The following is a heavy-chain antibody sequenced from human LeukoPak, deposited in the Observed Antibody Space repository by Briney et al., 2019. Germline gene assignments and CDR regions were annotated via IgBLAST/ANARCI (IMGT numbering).Heavy chain of an antibody. CDR1: GSTFSSYW. CDR2: IKQDGSEK. CDR3: ARGVRVAAAGTFHFDY. D-gene: IGHD6-13*01. V-gene: IGHV3-7*05. J-gene: IGHJ4*02. Sequence: PGGSLRLSCAASGSTFSSYWMSWVRQAPGKGLEWVANIKQDGSEKYYVDSVKGRFTISRDNAKNSLYLQMNSLRAEDTAVYYCARGVRVAAAGTFHFDYWGQETLVTVSS.